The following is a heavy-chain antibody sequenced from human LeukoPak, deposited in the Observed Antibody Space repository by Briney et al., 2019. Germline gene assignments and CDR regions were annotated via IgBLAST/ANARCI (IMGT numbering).Heavy chain of an antibody. CDR2: ISSSGSTI. J-gene: IGHJ6*03. Sequence: PGGSLRLSCAASGFTFSDYYMSWIRQAPGKGVEWVSYISSSGSTIYYADSVKGQFTISRDNAKNSLYLQMNSLRAEDTAVYYCASPLYYYYYMDVWGKGTTVTVSS. CDR3: ASPLYYYYYMDV. CDR1: GFTFSDYY. V-gene: IGHV3-11*04.